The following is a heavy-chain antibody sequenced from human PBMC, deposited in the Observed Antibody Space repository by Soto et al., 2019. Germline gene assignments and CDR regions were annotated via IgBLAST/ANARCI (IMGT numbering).Heavy chain of an antibody. J-gene: IGHJ4*02. V-gene: IGHV3-23*01. CDR1: GFPFSSYA. Sequence: GGSLRLSCAASGFPFSSYAMSWVRQAPGKGLEWVSAISGSGGSTYYADSVKGRFTISRDNSKNTLYLQMNSLRAEDTAVYYCAKFVVGDPFFDYWGQGTLVTVS. CDR2: ISGSGGST. CDR3: AKFVVGDPFFDY. D-gene: IGHD1-26*01.